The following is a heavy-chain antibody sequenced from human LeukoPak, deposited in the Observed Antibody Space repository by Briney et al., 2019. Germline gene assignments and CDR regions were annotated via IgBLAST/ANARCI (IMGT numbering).Heavy chain of an antibody. Sequence: GGSLRLSCGASGFTFSSSAVSCVRQAPGKGLEWVSSVSESGDSTYYADSVRGRFTISRDNPRNTLYLQMSSLRVEDTAIYYCAKRSSSSWSNFDSWGQGTLVTVSS. CDR3: AKRSSSSWSNFDS. V-gene: IGHV3-23*01. CDR1: GFTFSSSA. J-gene: IGHJ4*02. D-gene: IGHD6-13*01. CDR2: VSESGDST.